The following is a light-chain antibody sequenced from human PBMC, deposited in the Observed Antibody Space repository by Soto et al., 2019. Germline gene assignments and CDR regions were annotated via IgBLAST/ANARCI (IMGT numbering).Light chain of an antibody. CDR1: SSNIGGNS. Sequence: VLTQPPSVSAAPGQRVTISCSGSSSNIGGNSVSWYQQLPGTAPKLLIYDDDKRPSGIPDRFSGSKSGTSGTLGITGFQTGDEADYYCGSWDSSLSAYVFGTGTKVTVL. V-gene: IGLV1-51*01. J-gene: IGLJ1*01. CDR3: GSWDSSLSAYV. CDR2: DDD.